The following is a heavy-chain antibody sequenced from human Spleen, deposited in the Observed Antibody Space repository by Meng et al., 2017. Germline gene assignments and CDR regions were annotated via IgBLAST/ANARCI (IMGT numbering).Heavy chain of an antibody. CDR2: IYQSGNT. J-gene: IGHJ6*02. V-gene: IGHV4-38-2*01. CDR3: AGGAVVTLIFYHAMDV. CDR1: GYSITGSYN. D-gene: IGHD2-21*02. Sequence: GSLRLSCAVSGYSITGSYNWGWIRQSPGKGLEWIGSIYQSGNTYYNPSLQSRVTMSVDTSKNQFSLKVTSVTAADTAVYYCAGGAVVTLIFYHAMDVWGQGTTVTVSS.